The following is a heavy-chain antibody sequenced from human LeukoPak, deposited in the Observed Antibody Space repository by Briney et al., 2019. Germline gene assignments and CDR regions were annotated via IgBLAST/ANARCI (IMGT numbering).Heavy chain of an antibody. CDR2: ISGSGGST. D-gene: IGHD1-1*01. CDR1: GFTFSSYA. V-gene: IGHV3-23*01. CDR3: AKLGNWNLDC. Sequence: GGSLRLSCAASGFTFSSYAMSWVRQAPGKGLEWVSGISGSGGSTYYADSVKGRFTISRDNSKNTLYVQMNSLRAEDTAVYYCAKLGNWNLDCWGQRTLVTVSS. J-gene: IGHJ4*02.